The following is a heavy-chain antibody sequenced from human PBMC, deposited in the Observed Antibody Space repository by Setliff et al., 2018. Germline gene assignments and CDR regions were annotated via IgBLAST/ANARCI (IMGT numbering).Heavy chain of an antibody. CDR1: GGSISSRSYY. CDR3: RQAVVGRDVFDV. Sequence: LETLSLTCTVSGGSISSRSYYWGWIRQPPGKGLEWFGEINQSGSGDYNPSFKGRVTISVDTSKKQFSLTLRYVTAADTALYYCRQAVVGRDVFDVWGQGTVVTVSS. CDR2: INQSGSG. V-gene: IGHV4-39*07. D-gene: IGHD1-1*01. J-gene: IGHJ3*01.